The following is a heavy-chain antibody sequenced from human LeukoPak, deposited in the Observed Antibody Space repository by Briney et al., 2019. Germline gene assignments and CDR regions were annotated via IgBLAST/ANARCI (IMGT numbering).Heavy chain of an antibody. J-gene: IGHJ4*02. D-gene: IGHD5-18*01. Sequence: SETLSLTCTASGGSISSSTYYWDWIRQPPGKGLEWTGSIYYSGSTYYSPSLKSRVTISVDTSKNQFSLRLSAVTAADTAVYYCARRDTAMVIDYWGQGTLVTVSS. CDR1: GGSISSSTYY. V-gene: IGHV4-39*01. CDR3: ARRDTAMVIDY. CDR2: IYYSGST.